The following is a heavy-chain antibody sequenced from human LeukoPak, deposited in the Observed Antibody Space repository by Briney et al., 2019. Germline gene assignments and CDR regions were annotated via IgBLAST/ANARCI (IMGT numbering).Heavy chain of an antibody. CDR1: GFTLDDYG. V-gene: IGHV3-20*04. D-gene: IGHD5-18*01. CDR2: INWDGSNT. J-gene: IGHJ4*02. CDR3: VKGPRRKGLVGYSYGPIDY. Sequence: PGGSLRLSCAASGFTLDDYGMSWVRQAPGKGLEWVSGINWDGSNTAYADSVKGRFTISRDTSKNTLYLQMSSLRTEDTAVYYCVKGPRRKGLVGYSYGPIDYWGQGTLVTVSS.